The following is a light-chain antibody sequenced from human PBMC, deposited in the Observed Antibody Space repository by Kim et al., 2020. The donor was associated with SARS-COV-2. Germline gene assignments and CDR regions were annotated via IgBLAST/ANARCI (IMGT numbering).Light chain of an antibody. J-gene: IGLJ1*01. CDR3: ASYAGTNIGV. V-gene: IGLV2-8*01. CDR2: EVS. Sequence: GQSVTIDCTGTSRDVCAYNYLSWYQQRPGEAPNLIIFEVSERPSGVPDRFSGSKSGTTASLTVSGLQAEDEADYYCASYAGTNIGVFGTGTTVTVL. CDR1: SRDVCAYNY.